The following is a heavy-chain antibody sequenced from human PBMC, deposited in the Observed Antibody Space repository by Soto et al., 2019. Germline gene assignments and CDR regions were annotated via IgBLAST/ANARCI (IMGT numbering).Heavy chain of an antibody. D-gene: IGHD2-15*01. Sequence: QITLKESGPTLVKPTQTLTLTCTFSGFSFTTGGVGVAWISQPPGKALEWLGIIYWDDDNSYSPSLKNRVTIPMDTYRNQVVHTLANMDPVATGTYYCVHRESANAEFDVWGPGILVTVSA. V-gene: IGHV2-5*02. J-gene: IGHJ4*02. CDR3: VHRESANAEFDV. CDR1: GFSFTTGGVG. CDR2: IYWDDDN.